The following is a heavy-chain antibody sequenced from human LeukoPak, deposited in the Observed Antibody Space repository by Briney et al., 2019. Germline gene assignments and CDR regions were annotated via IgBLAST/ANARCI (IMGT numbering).Heavy chain of an antibody. Sequence: PSETLSLTCTVSGGSISSYYWSWIRQPPGKGLEWIGYIYYSRSTNYNPSLKSRVTISVDTSKNQFSLRLSSVTAADTAVYYCARHLTITMVRGVINWFDPWGQGTLVTVSS. V-gene: IGHV4-59*08. CDR3: ARHLTITMVRGVINWFDP. D-gene: IGHD3-10*01. J-gene: IGHJ5*02. CDR1: GGSISSYY. CDR2: IYYSRST.